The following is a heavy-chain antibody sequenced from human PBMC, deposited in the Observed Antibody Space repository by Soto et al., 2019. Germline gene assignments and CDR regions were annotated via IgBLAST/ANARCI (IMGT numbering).Heavy chain of an antibody. D-gene: IGHD3-22*01. CDR1: GFAFITFA. CDR3: ARDQLRPGILYSLGVLLPEYGL. J-gene: IGHJ4*02. Sequence: GGSVRLSCAASGFAFITFAMTWVRQAPGKGLEWVAAISVSGNNAYYADSVKGRFTISRDNSQNSVFLQMSSLRADDTAVYYCARDQLRPGILYSLGVLLPEYGLWGQGTLVTVSS. CDR2: ISVSGNNA. V-gene: IGHV3-23*01.